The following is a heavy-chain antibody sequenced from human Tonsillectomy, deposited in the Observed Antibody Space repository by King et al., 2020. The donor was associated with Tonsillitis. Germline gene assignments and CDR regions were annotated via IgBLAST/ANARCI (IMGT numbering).Heavy chain of an antibody. CDR2: LSGSGGST. Sequence: VQLVESGGGLVQPGGSLRLSCAASGFTFSSYAMSWVRQAPGKGLEWVSALSGSGGSTYYADSVKGRFTISRDNSKNTLFLKMNSLRAEDTAVYYCAKDLGYCSSTSCYSKFDYWGQGTLV. J-gene: IGHJ4*02. CDR3: AKDLGYCSSTSCYSKFDY. CDR1: GFTFSSYA. D-gene: IGHD2-2*01. V-gene: IGHV3-23*04.